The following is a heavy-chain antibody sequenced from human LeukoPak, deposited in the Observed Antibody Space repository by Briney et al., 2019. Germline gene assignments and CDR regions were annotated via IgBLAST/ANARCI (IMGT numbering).Heavy chain of an antibody. Sequence: PGGSLRLSCAASGFTFSSYAMSWVRQAPGKGLEWVSPISGSGSSTYYADSAKGRFTISRDNSKNTLYLQMNSLRAEDTAVYYCAKGVAVASPYYFDYWGQGTLVTASS. D-gene: IGHD6-19*01. CDR1: GFTFSSYA. V-gene: IGHV3-23*01. CDR2: ISGSGSST. CDR3: AKGVAVASPYYFDY. J-gene: IGHJ4*02.